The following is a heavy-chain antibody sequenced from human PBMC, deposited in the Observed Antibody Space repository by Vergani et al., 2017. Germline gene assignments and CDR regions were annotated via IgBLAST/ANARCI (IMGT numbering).Heavy chain of an antibody. CDR2: ISGSGGST. Sequence: EVQLLESGGGLVQPGGSLRLSCAASGFTFSSYAMSWARQAPGKGLEWVSAISGSGGSTYYADSVKGRFTISRDNSKNTLYLQMNSLRAEDTAVYYCAKDRDYVWGSYREPPLDYWGREPWSPSPQ. J-gene: IGHJ4*02. V-gene: IGHV3-23*01. CDR1: GFTFSSYA. CDR3: AKDRDYVWGSYREPPLDY. D-gene: IGHD3-16*02.